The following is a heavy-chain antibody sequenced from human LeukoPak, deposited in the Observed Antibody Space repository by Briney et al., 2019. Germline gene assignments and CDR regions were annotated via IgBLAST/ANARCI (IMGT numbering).Heavy chain of an antibody. CDR3: ACWAGTTAGFSGPFDF. J-gene: IGHJ4*02. D-gene: IGHD6-25*01. CDR1: GLTFSSHS. Sequence: GGSLRLSCAASGLTFSSHSMNWVRQAPGKGLEWISHIRSSSSSSTTYYADSVKGRFTISRDDAKNSLYLQMNSLRGEDTAVYYCACWAGTTAGFSGPFDFWGQGTLVTVSS. CDR2: IRSSSSSSTT. V-gene: IGHV3-48*01.